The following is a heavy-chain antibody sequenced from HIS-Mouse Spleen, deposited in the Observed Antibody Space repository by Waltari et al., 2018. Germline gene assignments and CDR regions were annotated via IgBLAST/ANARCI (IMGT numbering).Heavy chain of an antibody. D-gene: IGHD6-19*01. J-gene: IGHJ4*02. V-gene: IGHV2-70*15. Sequence: QVTLRESGPALVKPTQTLTLTCTFSGFSLSTSGMCVSSIRQPPGKALEWLARIDWDDDKYYSTSLKTRLTISRDTSKNQVVLTMTNMDPLDTATYYCARIAEGYTSGWYAFDYWGQGTLVTVSS. CDR2: IDWDDDK. CDR1: GFSLSTSGMC. CDR3: ARIAEGYTSGWYAFDY.